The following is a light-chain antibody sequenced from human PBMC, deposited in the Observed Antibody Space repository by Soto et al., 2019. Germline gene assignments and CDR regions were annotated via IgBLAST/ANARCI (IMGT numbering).Light chain of an antibody. CDR1: SSNIGGNA. CDR2: SNN. J-gene: IGLJ1*01. V-gene: IGLV1-44*01. Sequence: QSVLTQPPSASGTPGQRVTISCSGSSSNIGGNAVNWYQQLPGTTPKLLIYSNNQRPSGVPDRFSGSKSGTSASLAISGLQSEDEADYYCAAWDDSLSGYVFGIGTKLTVL. CDR3: AAWDDSLSGYV.